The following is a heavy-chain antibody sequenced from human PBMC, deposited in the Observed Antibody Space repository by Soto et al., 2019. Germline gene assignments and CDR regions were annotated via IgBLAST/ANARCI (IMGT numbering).Heavy chain of an antibody. J-gene: IGHJ4*02. CDR2: INPSGGST. CDR1: GYTFTNYY. V-gene: IGHV1-46*03. CDR3: ARDKGTVTTGLDH. Sequence: QVQLVQSGAEVKKSGASVRVSCKASGYTFTNYYMHWVRQAPGQGLEWMGIINPSGGSTSYAQKFQGRVTMTRDTSTSTVYMELSSLRSEDTAVYYCARDKGTVTTGLDHWGQGTLVTVSS. D-gene: IGHD4-17*01.